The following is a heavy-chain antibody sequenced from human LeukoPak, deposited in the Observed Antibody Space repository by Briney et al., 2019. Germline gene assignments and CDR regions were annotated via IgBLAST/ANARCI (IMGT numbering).Heavy chain of an antibody. V-gene: IGHV3-30*18. CDR3: AKDHKSGYFDY. CDR1: GFTFSSYG. CDR2: ISYDGSNK. Sequence: GGSLRLSCAASGFTFSSYGMHWVRQAPGKGLEWVAVISYDGSNKYYADSVKGRFTISRDNSENTLYLQMNSLRAEDTAVYYCAKDHKSGYFDYWGQGTLVTVSS. D-gene: IGHD3-10*01. J-gene: IGHJ4*02.